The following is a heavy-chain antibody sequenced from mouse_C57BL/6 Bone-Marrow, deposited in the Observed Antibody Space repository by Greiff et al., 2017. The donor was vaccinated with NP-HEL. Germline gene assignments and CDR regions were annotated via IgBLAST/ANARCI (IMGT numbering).Heavy chain of an antibody. V-gene: IGHV1-59*01. J-gene: IGHJ3*01. CDR1: GYTFTSYW. Sequence: VQLQQPGAELVRPGTSVKLSCKASGYTFTSYWMHWVKQRPGQGLEWIGVIDPSDSYTNYNQKFKGKATLTVDTSSSTAYMQLSSLTSEDSAVYYCARAGDYDEDYWGQGTLVTVSA. D-gene: IGHD2-4*01. CDR2: IDPSDSYT. CDR3: ARAGDYDEDY.